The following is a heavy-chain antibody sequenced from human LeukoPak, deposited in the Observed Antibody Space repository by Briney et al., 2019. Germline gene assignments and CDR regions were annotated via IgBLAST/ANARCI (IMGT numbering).Heavy chain of an antibody. D-gene: IGHD3-22*01. J-gene: IGHJ5*02. V-gene: IGHV3-64*01. CDR3: AKDHGTYYYDSSGP. CDR2: ISSNGGST. Sequence: GGSLRLSCAASGFTFSSYAMHWVRQAPGKGLEYVSAISSNGGSTYYANSVKGRFTISRDNSKNTLYLQMGSLGAEDMALYYCAKDHGTYYYDSSGPWRQGTLVTVSS. CDR1: GFTFSSYA.